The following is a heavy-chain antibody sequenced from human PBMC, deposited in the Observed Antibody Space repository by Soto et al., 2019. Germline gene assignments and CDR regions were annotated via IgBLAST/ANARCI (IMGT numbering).Heavy chain of an antibody. CDR1: GDSVSSSSYT. CDR2: IYSSGST. Sequence: SETLSLTCTVSGDSVSSSSYTWGWIRQPPGKGPEWIGSIYSSGSTYYNPSLNSRVTVSVDTSKNQFSLKVTSVTAADTAVYYCASGHFSSSCSYLDLWGRGTLVTVSS. D-gene: IGHD2-2*01. CDR3: ASGHFSSSCSYLDL. V-gene: IGHV4-39*01. J-gene: IGHJ2*01.